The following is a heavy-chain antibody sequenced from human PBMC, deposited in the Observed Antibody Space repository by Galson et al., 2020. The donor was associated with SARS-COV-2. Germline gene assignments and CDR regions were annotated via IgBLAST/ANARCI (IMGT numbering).Heavy chain of an antibody. CDR2: MSYSGST. Sequence: SETLSLTCTVSGGSVSSDSDYWSWIRQPPGKGLEWIGYMSYSGSTNRNPSLKSRVTISLDTSKNQFSLKLSSVTAADTAVYYCARDLGYAVDYWGQGTLVTVSS. J-gene: IGHJ4*02. CDR3: ARDLGYAVDY. D-gene: IGHD5-18*01. CDR1: GGSVSSDSDY. V-gene: IGHV4-61*01.